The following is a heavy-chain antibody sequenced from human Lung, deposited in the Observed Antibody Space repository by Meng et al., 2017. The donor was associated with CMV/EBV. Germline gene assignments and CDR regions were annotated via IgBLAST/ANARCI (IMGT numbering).Heavy chain of an antibody. CDR1: GFTFSNAW. CDR2: IISEADGGTT. J-gene: IGHJ4*02. CDR3: ATDLYYDDSGLRDY. V-gene: IGHV3-15*01. D-gene: IGHD3-22*01. Sequence: SGFTFSNAWMRWVRQAPGKGLEWVGRIISEADGGTTHNAAPVKGRFTISRDDSKNTLYLQMNSLKTEDTAMYYCATDLYYDDSGLRDYWGRGTLVTVSS.